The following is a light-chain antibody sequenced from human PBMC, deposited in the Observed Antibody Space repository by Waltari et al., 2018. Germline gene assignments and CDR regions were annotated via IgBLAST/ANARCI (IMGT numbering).Light chain of an antibody. Sequence: EIVLTQSPGTLSLSPGERATLSCRASQSVGKYLAWYQQRPGQAPRLLIYETYKRATGTPDRFTGSWSGTDFSFTISRLAPEDFAVYYCQKYESLPATFGQGTTVEIK. CDR3: QKYESLPAT. J-gene: IGKJ1*01. CDR1: QSVGKY. V-gene: IGKV3-20*01. CDR2: ETY.